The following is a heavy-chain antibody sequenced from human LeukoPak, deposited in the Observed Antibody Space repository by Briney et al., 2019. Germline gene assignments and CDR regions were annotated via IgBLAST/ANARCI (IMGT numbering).Heavy chain of an antibody. D-gene: IGHD1-26*01. CDR1: GFTFSSYS. V-gene: IGHV3-21*01. Sequence: AGGSLRLSCAASGFTFSSYSMNWVRQAPGKGLEWVSSISSSSSYIYYADSVKGRFTISRDNAKNSLYLQMNSLRAEDTAVYYCARDQVGATYDYWGQGTLVTVSS. CDR3: ARDQVGATYDY. J-gene: IGHJ4*02. CDR2: ISSSSSYI.